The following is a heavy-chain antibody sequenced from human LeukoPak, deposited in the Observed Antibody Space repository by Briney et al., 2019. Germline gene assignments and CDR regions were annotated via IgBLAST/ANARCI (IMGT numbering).Heavy chain of an antibody. CDR3: ATVQFLEWLSFDY. J-gene: IGHJ4*02. V-gene: IGHV1-24*01. CDR2: FDPEDGET. Sequence: ASVKVSCKVSGYTLTELSMHWVRQAPGKGYEGMGGFDPEDGETIYAQKFQGRVTMTEDTSTDTAYMELSSLRSEDTAVYYCATVQFLEWLSFDYWGQGTLVTVSS. D-gene: IGHD3-3*01. CDR1: GYTLTELS.